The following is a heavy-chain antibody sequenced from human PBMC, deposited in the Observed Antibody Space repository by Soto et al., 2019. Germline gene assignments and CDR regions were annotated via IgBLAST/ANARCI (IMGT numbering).Heavy chain of an antibody. D-gene: IGHD3-10*01. CDR1: GGSMSGYH. CDR3: ARDSVSLTLFDY. CDR2: VHSTGST. Sequence: QVELQESGPRLVKPSETLYLTCTVSGGSMSGYHWSWVRQPAGEGLEWIGRVHSTGSTDYHPSVESRITVSLDTSKKQFSLKLKSVTAADTALYFCARDSVSLTLFDYWGQGILVTVSS. J-gene: IGHJ4*02. V-gene: IGHV4-4*07.